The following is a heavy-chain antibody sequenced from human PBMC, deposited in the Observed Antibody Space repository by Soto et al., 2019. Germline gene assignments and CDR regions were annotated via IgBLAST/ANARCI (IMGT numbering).Heavy chain of an antibody. CDR2: INSKNDGGTT. CDR3: TAGGSSYYFYGMAV. V-gene: IGHV3-15*07. Sequence: PGGSLRLSCAASGFTFSNAWMNWVRQDTGKGLEGVGRINSKNDGGTTDYAAHVKGRFNLSRDDSNNTLSLQTNSLKTEDTAVYYSTAGGSSYYFYGMAVWGPGTTVTVSS. D-gene: IGHD3-10*01. J-gene: IGHJ6*02. CDR1: GFTFSNAW.